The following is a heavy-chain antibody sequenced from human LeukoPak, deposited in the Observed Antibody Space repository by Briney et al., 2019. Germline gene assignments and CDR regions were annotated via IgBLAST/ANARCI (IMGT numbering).Heavy chain of an antibody. Sequence: SETLSLTCTVSGGSISSSSYYWGWIRQPPGKGLEWIGSIYYSGSTYYNPSLKSRVTISVDTSKNQFSLKLSSVTAADTAVYYCARPLLPRIAVADPPGPGSAFDIWGQGTMVTVSS. V-gene: IGHV4-39*07. D-gene: IGHD6-19*01. CDR1: GGSISSSSYY. CDR2: IYYSGST. J-gene: IGHJ3*02. CDR3: ARPLLPRIAVADPPGPGSAFDI.